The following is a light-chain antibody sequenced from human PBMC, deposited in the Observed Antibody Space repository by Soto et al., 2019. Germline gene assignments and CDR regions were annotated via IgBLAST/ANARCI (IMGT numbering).Light chain of an antibody. Sequence: DVPMTQAPSSLSASVGDRVTITCRASQGVSNYLAWYQQKPGKVPKLLIYAASVLQPGVPSRFSGSGSGTDFTLTISSLQPEDVATYYCQKYNSAPRSFGPGTKVEI. CDR1: QGVSNY. J-gene: IGKJ1*01. V-gene: IGKV1-27*01. CDR3: QKYNSAPRS. CDR2: AAS.